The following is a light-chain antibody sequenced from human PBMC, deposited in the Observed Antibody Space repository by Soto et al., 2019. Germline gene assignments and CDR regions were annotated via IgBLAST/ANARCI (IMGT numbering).Light chain of an antibody. J-gene: IGKJ5*01. V-gene: IGKV1D-13*01. CDR3: QQLHDYPIT. CDR2: DAS. Sequence: AILLTQSPSSLSSSLGDRVTITCRASQGIDSSFAWYQQKPGKAPKLLIYDASSLQSGVPSRFSGSGSGTDFTLTISSLQPEDFATYYCQQLHDYPITFGQGTRLEIK. CDR1: QGIDSS.